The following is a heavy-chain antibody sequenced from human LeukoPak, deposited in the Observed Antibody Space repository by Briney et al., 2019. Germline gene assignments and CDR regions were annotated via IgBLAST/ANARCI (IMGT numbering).Heavy chain of an antibody. J-gene: IGHJ4*02. CDR3: SRDPRLIDY. Sequence: GGSLRLSCAASGFTFNDYYMTWLRQAPGKRLKCVSYISGSGSIISYTDSVKGRFTISRDNAKNTLYLQLTSLRAEDTAVYYCSRDPRLIDYWGQGTLVTVSS. CDR1: GFTFNDYY. V-gene: IGHV3-11*01. CDR2: ISGSGSII. D-gene: IGHD3-16*01.